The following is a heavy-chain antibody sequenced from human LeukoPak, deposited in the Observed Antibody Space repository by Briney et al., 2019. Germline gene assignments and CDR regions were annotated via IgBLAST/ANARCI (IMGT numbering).Heavy chain of an antibody. CDR3: ARGGWYYFGY. D-gene: IGHD6-19*01. Sequence: ASVKVSCKASGYTFTGYYMHWVRQAPGQGLEWMGIINSSGGTTSYAQKFQGRVTMTRDTSTSTVYVDLSSLRSEDTAVYYCARGGWYYFGYWGQGTLVTVSS. CDR2: INSSGGTT. CDR1: GYTFTGYY. V-gene: IGHV1-46*01. J-gene: IGHJ4*02.